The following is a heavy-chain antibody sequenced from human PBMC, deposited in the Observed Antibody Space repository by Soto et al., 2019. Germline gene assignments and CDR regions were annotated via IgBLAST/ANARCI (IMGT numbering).Heavy chain of an antibody. D-gene: IGHD1-26*01. Sequence: VKVSCKASGFTFSTSAVQWVRQARGQRPEWMGWIVGGSGNTNYAQNSQERVIITRDMSTSTVYMELSSLRSDDTAVYFCAARRSGLYAMDVWGQGTTVTVSS. CDR3: AARRSGLYAMDV. J-gene: IGHJ6*02. CDR1: GFTFSTSA. CDR2: IVGGSGNT. V-gene: IGHV1-58*01.